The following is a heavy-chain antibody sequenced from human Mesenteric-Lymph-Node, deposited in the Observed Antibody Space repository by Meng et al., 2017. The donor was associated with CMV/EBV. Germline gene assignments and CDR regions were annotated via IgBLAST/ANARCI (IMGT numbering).Heavy chain of an antibody. CDR1: GGSIGSGGYY. J-gene: IGHJ4*01. CDR3: AREYLWGSHRNFDY. CDR2: IYYSGST. Sequence: SGGSIGSGGYYWSWIRQHPGKGLEWIGHIYYSGSTYYNLSLKSRLTISIDTSKNQFSLKLDSVTAADTAVYYCAREYLWGSHRNFDYWGQGTLVTVSS. V-gene: IGHV4-31*02. D-gene: IGHD3-16*02.